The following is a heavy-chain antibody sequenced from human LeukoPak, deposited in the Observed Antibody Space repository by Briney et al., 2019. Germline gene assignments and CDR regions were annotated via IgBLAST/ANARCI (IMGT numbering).Heavy chain of an antibody. V-gene: IGHV4-34*01. J-gene: IGHJ4*02. CDR2: INHSGST. CDR1: GGSFSGYY. Sequence: PSETLSLTCAVYGGSFSGYYWSWIRQPPGKGLEWIGEINHSGSTNYNPSLKSRVTISVDTSKNQFSLKLNSVTAADTAVYYCARLASPVGFYFDYWGQGTLVTVSS. CDR3: ARLASPVGFYFDY. D-gene: IGHD5-12*01.